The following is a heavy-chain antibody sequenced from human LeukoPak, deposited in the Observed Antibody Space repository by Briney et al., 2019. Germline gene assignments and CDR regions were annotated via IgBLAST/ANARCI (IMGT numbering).Heavy chain of an antibody. Sequence: GGSLRLSCAASGFTFSSYAMHWVRQAPGKGLEWVAVISYDGSNKYYADSVKGRFTISRDNSKNTLYLQMNSLRAEDTAVYYCARGVYSSGWYGWYYFDYWGQGTLVTVSS. CDR1: GFTFSSYA. CDR2: ISYDGSNK. V-gene: IGHV3-30-3*01. CDR3: ARGVYSSGWYGWYYFDY. J-gene: IGHJ4*02. D-gene: IGHD6-19*01.